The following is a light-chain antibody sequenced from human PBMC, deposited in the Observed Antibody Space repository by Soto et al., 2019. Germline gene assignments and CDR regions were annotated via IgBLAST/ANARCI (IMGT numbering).Light chain of an antibody. V-gene: IGKV1-5*01. Sequence: DIQMTQSPSTLSASVGDRVTITCRASQSISSWLAWSQQKPGKAPKGLIYAASGLPSGVPSRFSGSGSGTDFTLTISSLQSEDFAVYYCQHYNNWPFTFGQGTKVDIK. J-gene: IGKJ2*01. CDR3: QHYNNWPFT. CDR2: AAS. CDR1: QSISSW.